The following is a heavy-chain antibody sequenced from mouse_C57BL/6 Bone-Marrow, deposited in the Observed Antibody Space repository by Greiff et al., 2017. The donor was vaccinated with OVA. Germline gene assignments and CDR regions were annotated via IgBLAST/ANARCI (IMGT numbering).Heavy chain of an antibody. CDR3: ARDDYDVGGAWFAY. CDR2: INPSNGGT. D-gene: IGHD2-4*01. V-gene: IGHV1-53*01. J-gene: IGHJ3*01. Sequence: QVQLQQSGTELVKPGASVKLSCKASGYTFTSYWMHWVKQRPGQGLEWIGNINPSNGGTNYNEKFKSKATLTVDKSSSTAYMQLSSLTSEDSAVYYCARDDYDVGGAWFAYWGQGTLVTVSA. CDR1: GYTFTSYW.